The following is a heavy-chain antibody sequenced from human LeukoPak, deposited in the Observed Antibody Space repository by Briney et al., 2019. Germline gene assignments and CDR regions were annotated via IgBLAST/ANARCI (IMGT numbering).Heavy chain of an antibody. Sequence: GGSLRLSCAASGFTFNRSWMNWVRQAPGKGLEWVANMDPSGSQKRYVESVKGRFTISKDDPGTSLYLEMNSLRTEDTAIYYCAIWASGNYWGQGTLVTVSS. D-gene: IGHD3-10*01. CDR1: GFTFNRSW. CDR3: AIWASGNY. V-gene: IGHV3-7*01. J-gene: IGHJ4*02. CDR2: MDPSGSQK.